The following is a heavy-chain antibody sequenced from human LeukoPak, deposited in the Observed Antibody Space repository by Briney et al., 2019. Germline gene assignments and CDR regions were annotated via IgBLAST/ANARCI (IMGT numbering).Heavy chain of an antibody. V-gene: IGHV3-9*01. D-gene: IGHD1-26*01. Sequence: TGGSLRLSCAATGYSFKDYGMHWVRQPPGKGLEWVSAINWNGGGTDYADSVKGRFTIFRDNAKNSLYLQLSSLRPEDTALYYCAKYLTATNTYIFFGLDVWGQGTSVTVSS. J-gene: IGHJ6*02. CDR3: AKYLTATNTYIFFGLDV. CDR2: INWNGGGT. CDR1: GYSFKDYG.